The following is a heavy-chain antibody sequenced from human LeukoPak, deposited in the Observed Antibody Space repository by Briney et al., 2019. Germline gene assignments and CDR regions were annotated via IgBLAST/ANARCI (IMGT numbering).Heavy chain of an antibody. CDR3: ARRTYYDTLTGYNYWYFDL. CDR2: IYYTGST. J-gene: IGHJ2*01. CDR1: GVSISDYY. V-gene: IGHV4-59*01. Sequence: SETLSLTCTVSGVSISDYYWSWVRQPPGKGLEWIGYIYYTGSTDYNPSLKSRVTMLLDTSKNQFSLNLRSVTATDTAVYYCARRTYYDTLTGYNYWYFDLWGRGTLVTVSS. D-gene: IGHD3-9*01.